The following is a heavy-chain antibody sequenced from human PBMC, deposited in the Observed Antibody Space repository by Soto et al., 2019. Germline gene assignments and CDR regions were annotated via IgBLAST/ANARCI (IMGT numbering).Heavy chain of an antibody. CDR1: GFTFVTYA. J-gene: IGHJ4*02. Sequence: PWGSLRLSCAACGFTFVTYAIILLRHSPLKWREWVSAISGRGSNTSYADFVKGRFTISRDDSKSTLYLQINSWRAEDTAVYYCARDPSHSYYTLWYYCDYWGQGRLVTVSS. CDR2: ISGRGSNT. CDR3: ARDPSHSYYTLWYYCDY. V-gene: IGHV3-23*01. D-gene: IGHD1-26*01.